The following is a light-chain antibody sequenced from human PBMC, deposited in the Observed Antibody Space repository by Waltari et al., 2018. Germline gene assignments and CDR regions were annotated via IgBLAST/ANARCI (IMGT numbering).Light chain of an antibody. V-gene: IGKV3-11*01. CDR2: DAS. CDR1: KSVSTS. CDR3: QRRSNSPPWT. J-gene: IGKJ1*01. Sequence: IVLTQSPVTLSLSPGERATLSCRASKSVSTSLAWYQHRPGQAPRLLIYDASTRATGIPARFSGSESGTDFTLTISSLEPEDFAVYYCQRRSNSPPWTFGQGTTVEVK.